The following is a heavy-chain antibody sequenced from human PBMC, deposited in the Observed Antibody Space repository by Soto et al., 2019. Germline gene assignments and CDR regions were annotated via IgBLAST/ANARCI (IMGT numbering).Heavy chain of an antibody. CDR2: IYYSGST. CDR3: ARKISIPDAFDI. CDR1: GGPISSYY. J-gene: IGHJ3*02. D-gene: IGHD4-4*01. V-gene: IGHV4-59*01. Sequence: PSETLSLTCTVSGGPISSYYWSWIRQPPGKGLEWIGYIYYSGSTNYNPSLKSRVTISVDTSKNQFSLKLSSVTAADTAVYYCARKISIPDAFDIWGQGTMVTVSS.